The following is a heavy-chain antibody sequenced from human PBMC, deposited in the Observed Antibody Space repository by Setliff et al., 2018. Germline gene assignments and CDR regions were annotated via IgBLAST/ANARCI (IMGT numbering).Heavy chain of an antibody. J-gene: IGHJ4*01. CDR3: AKAPNDLGVDWLFNNYFDH. D-gene: IGHD3-9*01. CDR1: GGSVSSGYYY. V-gene: IGHV4-39*02. CDR2: VYYTGRT. Sequence: SETLSLTCNVSGGSVSSGYYYWDWIRQPPGKGLEWIGTVYYTGRTYYNPSLKSRVTIAVDAPDNHFSLKLRSVTAADTAVYYCAKAPNDLGVDWLFNNYFDHWGHGTLVTVSS.